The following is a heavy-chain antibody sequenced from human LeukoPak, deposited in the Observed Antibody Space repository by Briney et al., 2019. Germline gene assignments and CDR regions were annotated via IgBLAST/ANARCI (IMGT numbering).Heavy chain of an antibody. CDR2: ISDSGGST. CDR1: GFTFSSFA. D-gene: IGHD2-15*01. Sequence: PGGSLRLSCAASGFTFSSFAMIWVRQAPGKGLEWVSTISDSGGSTYYADAVKGRFTISRDNSKDTLYAQMNSLRAGDAAVYYCAKSHSVAQRGYFDYWGQGTLVTVSS. J-gene: IGHJ4*02. CDR3: AKSHSVAQRGYFDY. V-gene: IGHV3-23*01.